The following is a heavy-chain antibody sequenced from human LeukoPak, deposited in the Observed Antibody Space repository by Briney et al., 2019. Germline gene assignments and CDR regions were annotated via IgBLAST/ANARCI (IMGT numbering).Heavy chain of an antibody. CDR3: ARHNPQWIQLWPPYFDY. D-gene: IGHD5-18*01. Sequence: SETLSLTCAVSGGSISSYYWSWIRQPPGKGLEWIGYIYYSGSTNYNPSLKSRVTISVDTSKNQFSLKLSSVTAADTAVYYCARHNPQWIQLWPPYFDYWGQGTLVTVSS. V-gene: IGHV4-59*08. CDR2: IYYSGST. CDR1: GGSISSYY. J-gene: IGHJ4*02.